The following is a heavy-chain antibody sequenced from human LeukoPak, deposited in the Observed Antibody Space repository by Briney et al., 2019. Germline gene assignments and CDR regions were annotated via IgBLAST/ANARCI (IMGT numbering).Heavy chain of an antibody. J-gene: IGHJ5*02. CDR1: GFTFSNYE. D-gene: IGHD6-19*01. CDR2: VSGGGDIT. CDR3: ARDRITVTGAYNWFDP. V-gene: IGHV3-48*03. Sequence: GGSLRLSCAASGFTFSNYEMIWVRQAPGKGLEWISYVSGGGDITDYADSVKGRFTISRDNAKNLLYLQMNSLRVDDTAFYYCARDRITVTGAYNWFDPWGQGTLVTVSS.